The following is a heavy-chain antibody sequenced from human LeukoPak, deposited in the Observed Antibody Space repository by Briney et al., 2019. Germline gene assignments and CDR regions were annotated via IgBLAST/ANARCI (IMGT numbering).Heavy chain of an antibody. Sequence: ASETLSLTCSVSGDSITGYSWSWIRQTPGKGLEWIGYIYYNGDTHYNPSLNSRLSMSVDTPKEQFSLNLRSVTAADTAVYYCVRGPYGSSISNWFDPWGQGLLVTVSS. J-gene: IGHJ5*02. CDR1: GDSITGYS. CDR3: VRGPYGSSISNWFDP. CDR2: IYYNGDT. V-gene: IGHV4-59*01. D-gene: IGHD3-10*01.